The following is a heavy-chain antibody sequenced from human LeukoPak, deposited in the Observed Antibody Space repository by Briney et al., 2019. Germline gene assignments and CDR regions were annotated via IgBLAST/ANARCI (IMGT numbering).Heavy chain of an antibody. J-gene: IGHJ5*02. CDR3: AKAMTTITTLVDWFDP. Sequence: AGGSLRLSCAASGFTFSSYAMSWVRQAPGKGLEWVSAISGSGGSTYYADSVKGRFTISRDNSKNTLYLQMDSLRAEDTAVYYCAKAMTTITTLVDWFDPWGQGTLVTVSP. V-gene: IGHV3-23*01. CDR2: ISGSGGST. CDR1: GFTFSSYA. D-gene: IGHD4-11*01.